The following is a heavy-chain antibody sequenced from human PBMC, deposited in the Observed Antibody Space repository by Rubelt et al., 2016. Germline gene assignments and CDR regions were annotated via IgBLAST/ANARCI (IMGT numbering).Heavy chain of an antibody. D-gene: IGHD1-26*01. J-gene: IGHJ4*02. CDR2: IKSKTDGGTP. CDR3: TTEAGWEWEPIDY. V-gene: IGHV3-15*07. CDR1: SVSNAW. Sequence: SVSNAWMNWVRQAPGKGLEWVGRIKSKTDGGTPDYAAPVKGRFTISRDDSKNTLYLQMNSLKTEDTAVYYCTTEAGWEWEPIDYWGQGTLVTVSS.